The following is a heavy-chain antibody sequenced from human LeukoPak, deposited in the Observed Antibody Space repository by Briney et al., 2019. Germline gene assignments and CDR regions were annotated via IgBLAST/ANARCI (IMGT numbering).Heavy chain of an antibody. CDR2: IYNSGSTSVST. CDR1: GGSINNYY. V-gene: IGHV4-59*01. J-gene: IGHJ3*02. CDR3: ARNPPGIRQNAFDI. Sequence: SETLSLTCTVSGGSINNYYWNWVRQPPGKGLEWIGYIYNSGSTSVSTNYNTSLKSRVTMSGEKSKNTISLKLTSVTAADTAVYYCARNPPGIRQNAFDIWGQGAMVTVSS.